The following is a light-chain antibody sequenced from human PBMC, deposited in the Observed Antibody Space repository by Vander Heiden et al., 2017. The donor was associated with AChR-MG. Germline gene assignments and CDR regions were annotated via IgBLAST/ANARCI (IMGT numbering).Light chain of an antibody. V-gene: IGLV1-40*01. Sequence: QSVLTQPPSVSGAPGQRVTISCTGSTSSIGAGYDVHWYQQLPGTAPKLLIYGNNNRPSGVPDRFSGSKSGTSASLAITGLQAEDEADYYCQSYDSSLSEVFGTGTKVTVL. CDR3: QSYDSSLSEV. CDR2: GNN. J-gene: IGLJ1*01. CDR1: TSSIGAGYD.